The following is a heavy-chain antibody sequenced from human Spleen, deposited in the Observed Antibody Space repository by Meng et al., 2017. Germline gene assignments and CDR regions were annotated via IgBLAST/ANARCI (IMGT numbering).Heavy chain of an antibody. CDR3: ATLTLI. CDR2: ISYDGSKQ. Sequence: GESLKISCAASGFTFSGYGMHWVRQAPGKGLEWVSLISYDGSKQYYVDSVEGRFTISRDNSKNTLYLQMNSLRAEDTAVSYCATLTLIWGQGTMVTVSS. J-gene: IGHJ3*02. V-gene: IGHV3-33*05. CDR1: GFTFSGYG. D-gene: IGHD3-16*01.